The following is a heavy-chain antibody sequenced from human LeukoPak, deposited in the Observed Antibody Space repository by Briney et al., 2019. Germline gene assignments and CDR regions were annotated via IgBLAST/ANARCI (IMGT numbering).Heavy chain of an antibody. V-gene: IGHV1-2*02. J-gene: IGHJ4*02. CDR2: IKPSSGGT. D-gene: IGHD3-10*01. Sequence: ASVKVSCKASGYIFTDYFFHWVRQAPGQGLEWRGWIKPSSGGTNYAQNFQGRVTMTRDTSINTAYMELSGLRSDDTAVYYCARDGSGTYYGDYWGQGTLVTVSS. CDR1: GYIFTDYF. CDR3: ARDGSGTYYGDY.